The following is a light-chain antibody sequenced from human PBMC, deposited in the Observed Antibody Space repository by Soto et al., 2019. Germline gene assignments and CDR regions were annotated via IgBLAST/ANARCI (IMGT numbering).Light chain of an antibody. V-gene: IGKV1-5*01. CDR2: DAS. J-gene: IGKJ2*03. CDR1: QSIDKW. Sequence: DSQLTQSPSTLSASVGDRVTITCRASQSIDKWLAWYQQKLGKAPELLIHDASSLESGVPSMFSGSGSGTEFTLTITSLQPDDFATYYCQQYNHYYSFGQGTKLELK. CDR3: QQYNHYYS.